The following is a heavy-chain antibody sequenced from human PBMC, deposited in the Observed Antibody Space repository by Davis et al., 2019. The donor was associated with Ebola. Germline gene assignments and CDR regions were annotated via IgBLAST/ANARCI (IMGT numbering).Heavy chain of an antibody. D-gene: IGHD6-19*01. CDR2: ISSSSSYI. Sequence: GGSLRLSCAASGFTFSSYSMNWVRQAPGKGLEWVSSISSSSSYIYYADSVKGRFTISRDNAKNSLYLQMNSLRAEDTAVYYCARDSRWLVPGTYYYYGMDVWGQGTTVTVSS. V-gene: IGHV3-21*04. J-gene: IGHJ6*02. CDR3: ARDSRWLVPGTYYYYGMDV. CDR1: GFTFSSYS.